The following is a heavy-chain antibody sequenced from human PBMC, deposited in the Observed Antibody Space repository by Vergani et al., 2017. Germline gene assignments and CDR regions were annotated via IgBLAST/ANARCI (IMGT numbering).Heavy chain of an antibody. CDR2: IYYSGST. D-gene: IGHD6-19*01. Sequence: QLQLQESGPGLVKPSATLSLTCSVSGASIRSSNYYWGWIRQPPGKGLEWIASIYYSGSTYYNPSLKSRVTISVDTSKNQFSLKLSSVTAADTAVYYCASRPARSGWYVDWGQGTLVTVSS. CDR3: ASRPARSGWYVD. V-gene: IGHV4-39*01. CDR1: GASIRSSNYY. J-gene: IGHJ4*02.